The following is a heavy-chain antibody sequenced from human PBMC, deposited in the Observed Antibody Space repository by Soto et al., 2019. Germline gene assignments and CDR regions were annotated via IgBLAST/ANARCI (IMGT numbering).Heavy chain of an antibody. V-gene: IGHV3-48*03. CDR1: GFTISSYE. CDR2: ISSSGSTI. J-gene: IGHJ3*01. D-gene: IGHD1-1*01. Sequence: PGGSLRLSCAASGFTISSYEMNWVRQAPGKGLEWVSYISSSGSTIYYADSVKGRFTISRDSSKTTVYLQMNDLRPADTAVYYCATWHEREHAYDVWGQGTTVTVSS. CDR3: ATWHEREHAYDV.